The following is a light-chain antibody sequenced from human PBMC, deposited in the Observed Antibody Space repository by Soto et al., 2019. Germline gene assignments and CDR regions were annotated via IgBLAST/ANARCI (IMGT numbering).Light chain of an antibody. Sequence: QSVLTQPPSVSGAPGQRVTISCSGSSSNIGAGYDVQWYQQLPGTAPKLLIYGNTNRPSGVPDRFSGSKSGTSASLAITGLQAEDEADYYCQSYDSSLSGGVFGGGTQLTVL. CDR2: GNT. CDR1: SSNIGAGYD. J-gene: IGLJ3*02. CDR3: QSYDSSLSGGV. V-gene: IGLV1-40*01.